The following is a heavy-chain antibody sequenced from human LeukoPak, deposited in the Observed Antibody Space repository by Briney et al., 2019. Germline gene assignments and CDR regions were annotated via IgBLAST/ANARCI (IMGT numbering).Heavy chain of an antibody. CDR3: ARYDSYRGYFDY. J-gene: IGHJ4*02. Sequence: ASVKVSCKASGYTFTSYGISWVRQAPGQGLEWMGGIIPIFGTANYAQKFQGRVTITTDESTSTAYMELSSLRSEDTAVYYCARYDSYRGYFDYWGQGTLVTVSS. D-gene: IGHD3-16*01. CDR2: IIPIFGTA. V-gene: IGHV1-69*05. CDR1: GYTFTSYG.